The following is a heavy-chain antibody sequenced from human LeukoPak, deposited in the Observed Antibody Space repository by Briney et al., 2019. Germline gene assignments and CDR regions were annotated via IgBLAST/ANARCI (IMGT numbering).Heavy chain of an antibody. V-gene: IGHV4-4*09. CDR3: ARFHSGPSGWYVLWYFDL. Sequence: SETLSLTCTVSGGSVSSYYWSWIRQPPGKGLEWIGYIYSSENTKYNSSLESRVTMSLGTSKNQFFLKLSSVTAADTAVYYCARFHSGPSGWYVLWYFDLWGRGTLVTVSS. D-gene: IGHD6-19*01. CDR1: GGSVSSYY. CDR2: IYSSENT. J-gene: IGHJ2*01.